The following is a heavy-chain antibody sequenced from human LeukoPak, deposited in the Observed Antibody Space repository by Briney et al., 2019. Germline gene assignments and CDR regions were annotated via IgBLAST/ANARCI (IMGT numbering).Heavy chain of an antibody. D-gene: IGHD2-15*01. CDR1: GFTFSTYA. V-gene: IGHV3-21*06. CDR3: ARDRPTGASRVFVVQ. CDR2: MSSGSRYI. Sequence: GGSLRLSCTASGFTFSTYAMTWVRQAPGRGLEWISSMSSGSRYIYYADSVRGRFTISRDNTRNSLFLLMNNLRAEDTAIYYCARDRPTGASRVFVVQWGQGTPVTVSS. J-gene: IGHJ4*02.